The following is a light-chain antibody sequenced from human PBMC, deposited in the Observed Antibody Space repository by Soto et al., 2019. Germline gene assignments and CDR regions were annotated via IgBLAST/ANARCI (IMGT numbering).Light chain of an antibody. Sequence: QSALTQPRSVSGSPGQSVTISCTGTSRDVGGYNYVSWYQQYPGKAPKLMIYDVSKRPSGVPDRFSGSKSGNTASLTISGLQAEDEADYYCCSYAGSYPVVFGGGTKLTVL. J-gene: IGLJ2*01. CDR1: SRDVGGYNY. CDR3: CSYAGSYPVV. CDR2: DVS. V-gene: IGLV2-11*01.